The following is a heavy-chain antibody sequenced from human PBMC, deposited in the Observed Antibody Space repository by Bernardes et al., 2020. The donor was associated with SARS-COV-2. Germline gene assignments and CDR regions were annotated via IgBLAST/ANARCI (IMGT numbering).Heavy chain of an antibody. D-gene: IGHD2-2*01. CDR3: AIWDIVVVPAATKVARLESDDC. V-gene: IGHV1-69*13. CDR1: GGTFSSYA. CDR2: IIPIFGTA. J-gene: IGHJ4*02. Sequence: SVKVSCKASGGTFSSYAISWVRQAPGQGLEWMGGIIPIFGTANYAQKFQGRVTITADESTSTAYMELSSLRSEDTAVYYCAIWDIVVVPAATKVARLESDDCWGQGTLVTVSS.